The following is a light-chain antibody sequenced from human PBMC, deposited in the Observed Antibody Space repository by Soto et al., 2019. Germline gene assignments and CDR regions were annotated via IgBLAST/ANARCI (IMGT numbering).Light chain of an antibody. Sequence: QSVPTQPASVSGSPGQSITISCTGASSDVGTYNYVSWYQQHPGKAPKLMIYDVSNRPSGVSDRFSGSKSGNTASLTISGLQAEDEADYYCSSYTSSSTGVFGTGTKLTVL. CDR1: SSDVGTYNY. J-gene: IGLJ1*01. CDR3: SSYTSSSTGV. CDR2: DVS. V-gene: IGLV2-14*01.